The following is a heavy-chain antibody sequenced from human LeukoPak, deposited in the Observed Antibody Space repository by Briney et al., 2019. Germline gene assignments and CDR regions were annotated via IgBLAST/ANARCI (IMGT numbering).Heavy chain of an antibody. CDR1: GGSISSSSYY. D-gene: IGHD3-10*01. J-gene: IGHJ4*02. CDR2: IYYSGST. V-gene: IGHV4-39*01. Sequence: QASETLSLTCTVSGGSISSSSYYWGWIRQPPGKGLEWIGSIYYSGSTYYNPSLKSRVTISVDTSKNQFSLKLSSVTAADTAVYYCARLDYYGSGSIDYWGQGTLVTVSS. CDR3: ARLDYYGSGSIDY.